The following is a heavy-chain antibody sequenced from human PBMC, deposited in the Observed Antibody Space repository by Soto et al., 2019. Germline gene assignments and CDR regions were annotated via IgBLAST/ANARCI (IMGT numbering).Heavy chain of an antibody. CDR2: IIPILGIA. J-gene: IGHJ5*02. Sequence: QVQLVQSGAEVKKPGSSVKVSCKASGGTFSSYTISWVRQAPGQGLEWMGRIIPILGIANYAQKFQGRVTITADKSTRTAYMELSSLRSEATAVYYCARAPLYPIRSPPYIWFDPWGQGTLVTVSS. V-gene: IGHV1-69*02. CDR1: GGTFSSYT. D-gene: IGHD3-3*01. CDR3: ARAPLYPIRSPPYIWFDP.